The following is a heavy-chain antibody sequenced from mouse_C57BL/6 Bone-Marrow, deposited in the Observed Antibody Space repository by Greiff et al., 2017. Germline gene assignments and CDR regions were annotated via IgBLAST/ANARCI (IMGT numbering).Heavy chain of an antibody. CDR3: ARDYGSSYGAY. V-gene: IGHV1-59*01. Sequence: VQLQQPGAELVRPGTSVKLSCKASGYTFTSYWMHWVKQRPGQGLEWIGVIDPSDSYTNYNPKFKGKATLTVDTSSSTAYMQLSSLTSEDSAVYYCARDYGSSYGAYWGQGTLVTVSA. J-gene: IGHJ3*01. D-gene: IGHD1-1*01. CDR2: IDPSDSYT. CDR1: GYTFTSYW.